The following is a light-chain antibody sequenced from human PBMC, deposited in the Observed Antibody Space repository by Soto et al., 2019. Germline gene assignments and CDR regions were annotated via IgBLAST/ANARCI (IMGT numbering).Light chain of an antibody. CDR2: AAS. Sequence: DIQMTQSPSSLSASVGDRVTITFRASQSISSYLNWYQQKPGKAPKLLIYAASSLQSGVPSRFSGRGSGTEFTLTISSLQPDDFATYYCQQYNSYWTFGQGTKVDIK. CDR3: QQYNSYWT. J-gene: IGKJ1*01. CDR1: QSISSY. V-gene: IGKV1-39*01.